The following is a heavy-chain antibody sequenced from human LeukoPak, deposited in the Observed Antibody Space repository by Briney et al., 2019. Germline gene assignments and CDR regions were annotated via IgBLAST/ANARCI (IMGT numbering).Heavy chain of an antibody. D-gene: IGHD1-26*01. CDR3: ARGASVGAIDDY. CDR2: IYSGGST. J-gene: IGHJ4*02. Sequence: GGSLRLFCAVSGFTVSSNYMSWVRQAPEKELEWVSVIYSGGSTNYADSVRGRFTISRDNSKNMLYLQMNSLRAEDTAIYYCARGASVGAIDDYWGQGTLVTVSS. CDR1: GFTVSSNY. V-gene: IGHV3-53*05.